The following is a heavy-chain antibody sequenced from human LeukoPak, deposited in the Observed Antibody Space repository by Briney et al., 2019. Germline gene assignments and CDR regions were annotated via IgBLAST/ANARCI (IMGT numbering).Heavy chain of an antibody. CDR1: GFTVSSNY. D-gene: IGHD2-2*01. CDR3: AKAPDIVVVPAAIS. CDR2: ISGSGGST. Sequence: TGGSLRLSCAASGFTVSSNYMSWVRQAPGKGLEWVSAISGSGGSTYYADSVKGRFTISRDNSKNTLYLQMNSLRAEDTAVYYCAKAPDIVVVPAAISWGQGTLVTVSS. J-gene: IGHJ5*02. V-gene: IGHV3-23*01.